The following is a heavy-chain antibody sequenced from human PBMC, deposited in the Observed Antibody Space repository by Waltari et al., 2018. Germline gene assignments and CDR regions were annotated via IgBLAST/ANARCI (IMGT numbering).Heavy chain of an antibody. Sequence: QVQLQESGPGLVKPSQTLSLTCTVSGGSISSGDYYWSWIRQPPGKGLEWIGYIYYSGSTYYNPSLKSRVTISVDTAKNQFSLKLSSVTAADTAVYYCASRGLELRSPFDYWGQGTLVTVSS. CDR3: ASRGLELRSPFDY. D-gene: IGHD1-7*01. CDR1: GGSISSGDYY. CDR2: IYYSGST. V-gene: IGHV4-30-4*08. J-gene: IGHJ4*02.